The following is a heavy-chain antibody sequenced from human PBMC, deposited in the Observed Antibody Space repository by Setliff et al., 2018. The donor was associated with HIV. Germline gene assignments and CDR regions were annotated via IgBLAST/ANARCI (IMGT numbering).Heavy chain of an antibody. V-gene: IGHV3-9*01. Sequence: PGGSLRLSCEGSGFTFNNFAMHWVRQSPGKGLEWVAGVDWAGDVTAYGDFAKGRCTISRDNVKNSPYLQMHSLTTEDTASYYCVKGGAVGGTLYHHMHLWGKGTTVTVSS. CDR3: VKGGAVGGTLYHHMHL. CDR2: VDWAGDVT. CDR1: GFTFNNFA. D-gene: IGHD6-19*01. J-gene: IGHJ6*04.